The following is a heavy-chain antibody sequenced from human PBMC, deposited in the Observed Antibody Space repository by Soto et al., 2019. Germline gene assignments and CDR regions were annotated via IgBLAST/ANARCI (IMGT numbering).Heavy chain of an antibody. V-gene: IGHV1-46*03. CDR1: GYTFTSYY. D-gene: IGHD6-19*01. CDR3: ARGREAIAVAGGEDY. J-gene: IGHJ4*01. CDR2: INPSGGST. Sequence: QVQLVQSGAEVKKPGASVKVSCKASGYTFTSYYMHWVRQAPGQGLEWMGIINPSGGSTSYAQKFQGRVTMTRDTSTSTVYMELSSLRSEDTAVYYCARGREAIAVAGGEDYWGQGTLVTVSP.